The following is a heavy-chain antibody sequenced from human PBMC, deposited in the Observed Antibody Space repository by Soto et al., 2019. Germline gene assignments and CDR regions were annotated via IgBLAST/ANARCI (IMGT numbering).Heavy chain of an antibody. J-gene: IGHJ5*02. V-gene: IGHV3-9*01. CDR2: ISWNSGSI. CDR1: GFTFDDYA. CDR3: AKGLGESLTYWFDP. Sequence: EVQLVESGGGLVQPGRSLRLSCAASGFTFDDYAMHWVRQAPGKGLEWVSGISWNSGSIGYADSVKGRFTISRDNAKTSLYLQMNSLRAEDTALYYCAKGLGESLTYWFDPWGQGTLVTVSS. D-gene: IGHD3-10*01.